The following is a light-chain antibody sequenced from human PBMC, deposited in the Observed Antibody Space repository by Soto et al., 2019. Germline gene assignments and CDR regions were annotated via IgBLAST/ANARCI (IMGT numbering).Light chain of an antibody. V-gene: IGKV3-20*01. CDR2: GAS. Sequence: DIVLTQSPGTLSLSPGDRATLSCRASQGVSTNYVAWYQQKPGQSPRLLIYGASSRAAGIPDRFSGSGSGTDFTLTISRVEPEDFAVFYCHQYGHSPYTLCQGTKLEIK. CDR1: QGVSTNY. CDR3: HQYGHSPYT. J-gene: IGKJ2*01.